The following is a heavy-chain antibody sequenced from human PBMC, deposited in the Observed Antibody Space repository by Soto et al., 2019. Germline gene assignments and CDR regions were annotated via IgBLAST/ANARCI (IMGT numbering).Heavy chain of an antibody. J-gene: IGHJ2*01. V-gene: IGHV3-53*01. CDR1: GFSVSTNY. Sequence: EVRLVESGGGLMKPGGSLRLSCAASGFSVSTNYMTWVRQAPEKGLGWVSVTYTGGTTYYADSVKGRFTISRDNSKNSLYLQMDSLRGEDTAVYYCARAYGDYGNWYFDLWGRGTLVTVSS. CDR3: ARAYGDYGNWYFDL. D-gene: IGHD4-17*01. CDR2: TYTGGTT.